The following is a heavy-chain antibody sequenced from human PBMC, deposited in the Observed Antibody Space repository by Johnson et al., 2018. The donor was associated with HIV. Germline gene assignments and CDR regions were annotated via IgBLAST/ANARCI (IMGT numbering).Heavy chain of an antibody. D-gene: IGHD2-15*01. CDR1: GFTFSSYA. V-gene: IGHV3-23*04. J-gene: IGHJ3*02. CDR2: ISGGGGNT. CDR3: ATAYCNGGSCYSHLDAFDI. Sequence: VQLVESGGGLVQPGGSLTLSCVGSGFTFSSYAMSWVRQAPGKGLEWVSGISGGGGNTYYADSVKGRFTISRDNSKTMMWLQMDSLRVEDTAVYHCATAYCNGGSCYSHLDAFDIWGQGTMVTVSS.